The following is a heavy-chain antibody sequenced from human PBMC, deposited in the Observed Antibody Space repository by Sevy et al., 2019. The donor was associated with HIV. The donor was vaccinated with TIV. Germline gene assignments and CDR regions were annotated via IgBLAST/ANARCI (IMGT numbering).Heavy chain of an antibody. CDR2: ISYDGSSH. CDR1: EFMFSTYA. V-gene: IGHV3-30-3*01. D-gene: IGHD6-19*01. Sequence: GGSLRLSCAASEFMFSTYAMHWVRQAPGKGLEWVAVISYDGSSHYYADSVKGRFTISRDNSKNTLFLKMNSLRLKDTAFYYCARDAGYSTDWYPSDYWGQGTLVTVSS. J-gene: IGHJ4*02. CDR3: ARDAGYSTDWYPSDY.